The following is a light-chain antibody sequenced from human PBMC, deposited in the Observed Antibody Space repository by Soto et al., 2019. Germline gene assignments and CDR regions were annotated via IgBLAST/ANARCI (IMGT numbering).Light chain of an antibody. CDR3: QSYDNRLSGYV. V-gene: IGLV1-40*01. CDR2: GNS. Sequence: QLVLTQPPSVSGAPGQRVTISCTGSSSNIGAGYDVHWYQQLPGTAPKLLIYGNSNRPSGVPDRFSGSKSGTSASLAITGLQAEDEADYYCQSYDNRLSGYVFGTGTKLTVL. J-gene: IGLJ1*01. CDR1: SSNIGAGYD.